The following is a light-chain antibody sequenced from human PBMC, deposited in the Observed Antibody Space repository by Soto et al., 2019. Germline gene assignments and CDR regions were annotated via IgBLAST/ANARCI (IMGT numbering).Light chain of an antibody. CDR2: GAS. Sequence: EIVLTQSPGTLSLSPGERATLSCRASQSVSSSYLAWYQQKPGQAPRLLIYGASSRATGIPDRFSGSGSGTDFSLTISRLESGDFAVYYCQQYCSSLLTFGGGTKVEIK. V-gene: IGKV3-20*01. CDR1: QSVSSSY. CDR3: QQYCSSLLT. J-gene: IGKJ4*01.